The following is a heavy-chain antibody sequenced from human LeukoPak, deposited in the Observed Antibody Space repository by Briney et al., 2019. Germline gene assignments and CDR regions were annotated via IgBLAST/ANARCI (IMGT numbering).Heavy chain of an antibody. CDR2: IYYSGST. J-gene: IGHJ5*02. Sequence: SETLSLTCTVSGGSINNSYWTWIRQPPGKGLEWIGHIYYSGSTNYSPSLKSRVTISVNTSKNQFSLKLSSVTAADTAVYYCARLSSLANIAARGRAWLDPWGQGSLVTVSS. D-gene: IGHD6-6*01. V-gene: IGHV4-59*01. CDR1: GGSINNSY. CDR3: ARLSSLANIAARGRAWLDP.